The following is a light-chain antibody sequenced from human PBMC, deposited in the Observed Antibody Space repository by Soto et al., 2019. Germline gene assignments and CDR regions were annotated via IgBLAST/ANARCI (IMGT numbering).Light chain of an antibody. CDR2: DNT. CDR1: SSNIGAGYH. J-gene: IGLJ3*02. CDR3: QSYDSSLSGVL. V-gene: IGLV1-40*01. Sequence: QSVLTQSPSVSGAPGQRVTISCTGSSSNIGAGYHVHWYQQFPGTAPKLLIYDNTNRPSGVPDRFSGSKSGTSASLAITGLQAGDEADYYCQSYDSSLSGVLFGGGTKLTVL.